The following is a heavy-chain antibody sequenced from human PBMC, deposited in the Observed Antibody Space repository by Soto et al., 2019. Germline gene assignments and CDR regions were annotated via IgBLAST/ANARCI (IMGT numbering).Heavy chain of an antibody. Sequence: SVKVSCKASGWTFSSFGISWVRQAPGQGLEWMGGIIPVFGRPNYAQRFRGRLTIAADESTNTSYMELIDLTSEDTAVYYCAREASGYDFWGQGTQVTVSS. V-gene: IGHV1-69*13. CDR1: GWTFSSFG. D-gene: IGHD5-12*01. CDR3: AREASGYDF. CDR2: IIPVFGRP. J-gene: IGHJ1*01.